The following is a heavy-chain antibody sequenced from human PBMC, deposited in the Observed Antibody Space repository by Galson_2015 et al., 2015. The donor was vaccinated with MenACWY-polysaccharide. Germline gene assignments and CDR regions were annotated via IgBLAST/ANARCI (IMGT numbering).Heavy chain of an antibody. J-gene: IGHJ4*02. CDR1: GFTFSSYA. Sequence: SLRLSCAASGFTFSSYATHWVRQAPGKGLEWVAVISYDGSNKYYADSVKGRFTISRDNSKNTLYLQMNSLRSEDTAVYYCARWGGNSPFDYWGQGTLVTVSS. V-gene: IGHV3-30*04. CDR2: ISYDGSNK. CDR3: ARWGGNSPFDY. D-gene: IGHD4-23*01.